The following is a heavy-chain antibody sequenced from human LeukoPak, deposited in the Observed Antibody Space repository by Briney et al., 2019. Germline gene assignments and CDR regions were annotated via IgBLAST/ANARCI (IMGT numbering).Heavy chain of an antibody. V-gene: IGHV4-38-2*02. CDR2: IHHSGST. CDR1: GYSISSGSY. J-gene: IGHJ4*02. D-gene: IGHD4-17*01. Sequence: SETLSLTCSVSGYSISSGSYWGWIRQPPGKGLEWIGSIHHSGSTYYNPSLKSRVTISVDTSKNHFSLKLTSVTAADTAVYYCARGGDHGDYDYWGQGTLVTVSS. CDR3: ARGGDHGDYDY.